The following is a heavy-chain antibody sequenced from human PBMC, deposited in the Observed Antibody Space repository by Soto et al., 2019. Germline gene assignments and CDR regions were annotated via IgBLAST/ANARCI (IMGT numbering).Heavy chain of an antibody. Sequence: QVQLVQSGAEVKKPGSSVKVSCKASGGTFSSHAISWVRQAPGQGLEWMGGIIPISGTVDYAQNFQGRVTITADESTTTAYMELSSLRSEDTAVYYCVFYYDSSGYYDACDIWGQGTMVTVSS. CDR2: IIPISGTV. J-gene: IGHJ3*02. CDR1: GGTFSSHA. V-gene: IGHV1-69*01. CDR3: VFYYDSSGYYDACDI. D-gene: IGHD3-22*01.